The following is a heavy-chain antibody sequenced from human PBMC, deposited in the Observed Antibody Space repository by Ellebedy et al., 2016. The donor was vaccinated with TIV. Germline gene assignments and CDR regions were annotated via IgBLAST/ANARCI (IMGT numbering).Heavy chain of an antibody. Sequence: GESLKISCAASGFTFSNYWMNWVRQAPGKGLEWVANIKQDGSEQYYVDSVKGRFTISRDNAKNSLYLQMNSLRAEDTAVYYCARIKGQATDWGQGTLVTVSS. CDR2: IKQDGSEQ. J-gene: IGHJ4*02. CDR3: ARIKGQATD. V-gene: IGHV3-7*03. CDR1: GFTFSNYW.